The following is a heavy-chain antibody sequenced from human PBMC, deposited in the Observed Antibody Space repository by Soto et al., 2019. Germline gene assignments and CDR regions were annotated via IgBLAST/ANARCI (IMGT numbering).Heavy chain of an antibody. D-gene: IGHD3-16*02. CDR3: ARDQYYDYVWGSYRHHFDY. J-gene: IGHJ4*02. CDR2: ISAYNGNT. V-gene: IGHV1-18*01. Sequence: VQLVQSGAEVKKPGASVKVSCKASGYTFTSYGISWVRQAPGQGLEWMGWISAYNGNTNYAQKLQGRVTMTTDTSTSTAYMELRSLRSDDTAVYYCARDQYYDYVWGSYRHHFDYWGQGTLVTVSS. CDR1: GYTFTSYG.